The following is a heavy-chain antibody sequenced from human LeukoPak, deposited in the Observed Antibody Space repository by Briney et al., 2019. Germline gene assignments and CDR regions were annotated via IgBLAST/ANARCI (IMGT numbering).Heavy chain of an antibody. CDR2: IYHSGST. CDR1: GYSISSGYY. J-gene: IGHJ6*03. Sequence: SETLSLTCTVSGYSISSGYYWGWIRQPPGKGLEWIGSIYHSGSTYYNPSLKSRVTISVDTSKNQFSLKLCSVTAADTAVYYCARVHLPYYYYYMDVWGKGTTVTVSS. V-gene: IGHV4-38-2*02. CDR3: ARVHLPYYYYYMDV.